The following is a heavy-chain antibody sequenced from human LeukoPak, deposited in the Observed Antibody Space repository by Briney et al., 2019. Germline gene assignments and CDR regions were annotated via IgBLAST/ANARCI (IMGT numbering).Heavy chain of an antibody. CDR3: ARADIVVVTAIREAFDI. CDR1: GYSFTSYW. D-gene: IGHD2-21*02. CDR2: IYPGDSDT. V-gene: IGHV5-51*01. J-gene: IGHJ3*02. Sequence: GESLKISCKGPGYSFTSYWIGWVRQMPGKGLEWMGIIYPGDSDTRYSPSFQGQVTISADKSISTAYLQWSSLKASDTAMYYCARADIVVVTAIREAFDIWGEGTMVTVSS.